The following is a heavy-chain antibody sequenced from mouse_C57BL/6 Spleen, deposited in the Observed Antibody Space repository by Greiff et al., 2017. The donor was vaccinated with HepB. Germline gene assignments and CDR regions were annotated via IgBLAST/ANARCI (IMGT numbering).Heavy chain of an antibody. CDR3: ARSLNYYAMDY. J-gene: IGHJ4*01. Sequence: QVQLQQSGAELVRPGASVKLSCKASGYTFTDYYINWVKQRPGQGLEWIARIYPGSGNTYYNEKFKGKATLTAEKSSSTAYMQLSSLTSEDSAVYFCARSLNYYAMDYWGQGTSVTVSS. V-gene: IGHV1-76*01. CDR1: GYTFTDYY. CDR2: IYPGSGNT.